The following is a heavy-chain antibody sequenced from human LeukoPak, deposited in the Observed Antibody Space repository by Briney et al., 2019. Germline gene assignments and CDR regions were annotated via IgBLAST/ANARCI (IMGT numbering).Heavy chain of an antibody. CDR2: ISSSSSTI. CDR3: ARDRDYVWGSYRYGMIDY. J-gene: IGHJ4*02. CDR1: GFTVSSYS. D-gene: IGHD3-16*02. Sequence: GGSLRLSCAASGFTVSSYSMNWVRQAPGKGLEWVSYISSSSSTIYYADSVKGRFTISRDNAKNSLYLQMNSLRDEDTAVYYCARDRDYVWGSYRYGMIDYWGQGTLVTVSS. V-gene: IGHV3-48*02.